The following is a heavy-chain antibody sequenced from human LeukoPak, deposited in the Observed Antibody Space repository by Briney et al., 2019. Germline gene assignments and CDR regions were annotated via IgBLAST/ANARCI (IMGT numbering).Heavy chain of an antibody. Sequence: PGGSLRLSCVASGFTFEDYTMHWVRQAPGKTLEWVSLVNWHGTAYYTDSVKGRFTISRDNSEDSLYLQMENLRSEDTAFYYCVKDLSYESSCSVLESWGQGTLVTVSS. CDR3: VKDLSYESSCSVLES. D-gene: IGHD3-22*01. J-gene: IGHJ4*02. CDR1: GFTFEDYT. CDR2: VNWHGTA. V-gene: IGHV3-43*01.